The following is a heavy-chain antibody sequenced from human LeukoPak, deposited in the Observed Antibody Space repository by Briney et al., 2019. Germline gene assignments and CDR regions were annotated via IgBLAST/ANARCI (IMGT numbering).Heavy chain of an antibody. CDR1: GFTFSDYY. CDR3: AKRGAAGYGSGSFYVDY. J-gene: IGHJ4*02. Sequence: GGSLRLSCAASGFTFSDYYMSWIRQAPGKGLEWVSYISSSGSTIYYADSVKGRFTISRDSSKNTLYLQMNSLRAEDTAVYYCAKRGAAGYGSGSFYVDYWGQGTLVTVSS. CDR2: ISSSGSTI. V-gene: IGHV3-11*04. D-gene: IGHD3-10*01.